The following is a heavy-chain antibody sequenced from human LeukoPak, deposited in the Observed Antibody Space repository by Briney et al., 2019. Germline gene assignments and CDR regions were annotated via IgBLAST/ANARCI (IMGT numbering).Heavy chain of an antibody. CDR3: ARDRGYDYVWGSYRYDY. D-gene: IGHD3-16*02. CDR2: IYYSGST. CDR1: GGSISSYC. V-gene: IGHV4-59*01. Sequence: SETLSLTCTVSGGSISSYCWSWIRQPPGKGLEWIGYIYYSGSTNYNPSLKSRVTISVDTSKNQFSLKLSSVTAADTAVYYCARDRGYDYVWGSYRYDYWGQGTLVTVSS. J-gene: IGHJ4*02.